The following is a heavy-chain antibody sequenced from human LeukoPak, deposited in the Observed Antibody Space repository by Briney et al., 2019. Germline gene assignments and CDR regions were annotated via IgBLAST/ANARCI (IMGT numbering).Heavy chain of an antibody. J-gene: IGHJ4*02. CDR3: ARRSCSGGSCYAY. CDR1: GYTFTNYW. V-gene: IGHV5-51*01. CDR2: IYPGDSDT. D-gene: IGHD2-15*01. Sequence: GESLKISCKGSGYTFTNYWIGWVRQMPGKGLEWMGIIYPGDSDTRYSPSFQGQVTISADKSISTADLQWSSLKASDTAIYYCARRSCSGGSCYAYWGQGTLVTVSS.